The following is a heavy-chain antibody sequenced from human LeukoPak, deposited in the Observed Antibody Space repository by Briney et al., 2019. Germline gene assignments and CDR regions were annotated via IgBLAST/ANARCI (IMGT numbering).Heavy chain of an antibody. CDR1: GSTFTDHY. Sequence: GGSLRLSCAASGSTFTDHYMHWVRQAPGKGLEWVAFIRYDGSNKYYADSVKGRFTISRDNSKNTLYLQMNSLRAEDTAVYYCAKSYGSGSYFDYYYYYMDVWGKGTTVTISS. CDR3: AKSYGSGSYFDYYYYYMDV. D-gene: IGHD3-10*01. V-gene: IGHV3-30*02. J-gene: IGHJ6*03. CDR2: IRYDGSNK.